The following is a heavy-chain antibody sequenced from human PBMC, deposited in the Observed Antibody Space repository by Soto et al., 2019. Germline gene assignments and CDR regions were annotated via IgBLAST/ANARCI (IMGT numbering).Heavy chain of an antibody. CDR3: ARKDSGYADYMDV. CDR2: IDYSGDT. CDR1: GGSISRGGYY. Sequence: QVQLQESGPGLVKPSQTLSLTCTVSGGSISRGGYYWSWIRQHPGKGLEWIGYIDYSGDTYYNPSLKSRVTISVDTSENQFSLRLSSVTAADTAVYYCARKDSGYADYMDVWGKGTTVTVSS. D-gene: IGHD5-12*01. V-gene: IGHV4-31*03. J-gene: IGHJ6*03.